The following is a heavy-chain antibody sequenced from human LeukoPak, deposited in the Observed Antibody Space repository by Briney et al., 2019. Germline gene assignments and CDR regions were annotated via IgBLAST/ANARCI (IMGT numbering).Heavy chain of an antibody. V-gene: IGHV4-4*07. CDR3: ARTLFRWFGEDPGFFDY. CDR2: IYTSDNT. CDR1: DGSISGYY. D-gene: IGHD3-10*01. J-gene: IGHJ4*02. Sequence: SETLSLTCTVSDGSISGYYWTWIRQPAGKGLEWIGRIYTSDNTIYNPSLRSRVTMSVDTSKNQLSLKLSSVTAADTAVYYCARTLFRWFGEDPGFFDYWGQGALVTVSS.